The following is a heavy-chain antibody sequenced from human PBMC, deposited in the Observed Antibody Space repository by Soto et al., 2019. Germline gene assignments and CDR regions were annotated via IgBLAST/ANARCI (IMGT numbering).Heavy chain of an antibody. Sequence: GGSLRLSCAASGFTFSSYGMHWVRQAPGKGLEWVAVIWYDGSNKYSADSVKGRFTISRDNSKNTLYLQMNSLRAEDTAVYYCARDYYDSSGYYYVDYWGQGTLVTVSS. CDR3: ARDYYDSSGYYYVDY. D-gene: IGHD3-22*01. CDR2: IWYDGSNK. V-gene: IGHV3-33*01. J-gene: IGHJ4*02. CDR1: GFTFSSYG.